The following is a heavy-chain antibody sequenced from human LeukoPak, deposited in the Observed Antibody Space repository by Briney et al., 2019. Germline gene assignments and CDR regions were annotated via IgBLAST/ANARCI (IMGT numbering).Heavy chain of an antibody. CDR2: IRYDGSNK. D-gene: IGHD3-10*01. CDR3: AKEPPPMVRSYYYYYMDA. J-gene: IGHJ6*03. Sequence: GGSLRLSCAASGFTFSSYGMHWVRQAPGKGLEWVAFIRYDGSNKYYADSVKGRFTISRDNSKNTLYLQMNSLRAEDTAVYYCAKEPPPMVRSYYYYYMDAWGKGTTVTISS. CDR1: GFTFSSYG. V-gene: IGHV3-30*02.